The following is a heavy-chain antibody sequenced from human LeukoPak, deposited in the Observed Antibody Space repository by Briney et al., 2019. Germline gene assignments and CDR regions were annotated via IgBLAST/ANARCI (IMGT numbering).Heavy chain of an antibody. D-gene: IGHD3-22*01. J-gene: IGHJ5*02. CDR3: ARASYDSSGYTRGVWFDP. CDR2: IYYSGST. V-gene: IGHV4-59*01. CDR1: GGSISSYC. Sequence: SETLSLTCTVSGGSISSYCWSWIRQPPGKGLEWIGYIYYSGSTNYNPSLKSRVTISVDTSKNQFSLKLSSVTAADTAVYYCARASYDSSGYTRGVWFDPWGQGTLVTVSS.